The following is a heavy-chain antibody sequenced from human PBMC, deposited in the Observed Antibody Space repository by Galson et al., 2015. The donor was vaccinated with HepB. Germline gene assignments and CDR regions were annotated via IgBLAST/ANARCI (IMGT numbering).Heavy chain of an antibody. Sequence: SLRLSCAASGFTFDDYAMSWVRQAPGKGLEWVGFIRSTVYGGTTEYAASVRGRFAISRDDSRSIAYLQMNSLKTEDTAVYYCTRHSPDRIAAAASFDYWGQGTLVTVPS. CDR3: TRHSPDRIAAAASFDY. D-gene: IGHD6-13*01. CDR1: GFTFDDYA. V-gene: IGHV3-49*04. CDR2: IRSTVYGGTT. J-gene: IGHJ4*02.